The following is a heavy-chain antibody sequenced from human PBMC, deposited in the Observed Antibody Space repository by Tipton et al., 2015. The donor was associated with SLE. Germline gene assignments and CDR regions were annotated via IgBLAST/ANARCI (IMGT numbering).Heavy chain of an antibody. CDR2: ISYDGSNK. Sequence: LRLSCAASGFTFSSYAMHWVRQAPGKGLEWVAVISYDGSNKYYADSVKGRFTISRDNSKNTLYLQKNSLRAEDTAVYYCAISLYSSPDYWGQGTLVTVSS. V-gene: IGHV3-30*04. CDR3: AISLYSSPDY. J-gene: IGHJ4*02. CDR1: GFTFSSYA. D-gene: IGHD6-13*01.